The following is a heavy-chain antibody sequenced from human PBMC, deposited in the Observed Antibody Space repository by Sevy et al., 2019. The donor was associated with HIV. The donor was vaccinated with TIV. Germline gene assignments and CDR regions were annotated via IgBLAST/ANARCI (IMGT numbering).Heavy chain of an antibody. J-gene: IGHJ3*02. CDR1: TFTFSRNT. D-gene: IGHD3-3*01. CDR3: AEGGGLDAFKI. Sequence: GGSLRLSCAASTFTFSRNTMHWVRQAPGKGLEWVALIWNDGSKIYYVDSVKGRFTISRDNAKNTLYLQMNSLRVEDTAVYYCAEGGGLDAFKIWGQGTMVTVSS. CDR2: IWNDGSKI. V-gene: IGHV3-33*06.